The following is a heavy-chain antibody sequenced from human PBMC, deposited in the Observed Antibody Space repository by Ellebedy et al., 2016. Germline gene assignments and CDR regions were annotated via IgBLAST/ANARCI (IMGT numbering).Heavy chain of an antibody. D-gene: IGHD2-21*01. CDR1: GFTVSSNF. V-gene: IGHV3-53*01. Sequence: GESLKISXAASGFTVSSNFMSWVRQAPGKGLEWVSIIYSGGSTYYADSVKGRFTISRDDSKNMLYLQMNSLRAEDTAVYYCARGKNCGGDCRPFDIWGQGTMVTVSS. CDR3: ARGKNCGGDCRPFDI. J-gene: IGHJ3*02. CDR2: IYSGGST.